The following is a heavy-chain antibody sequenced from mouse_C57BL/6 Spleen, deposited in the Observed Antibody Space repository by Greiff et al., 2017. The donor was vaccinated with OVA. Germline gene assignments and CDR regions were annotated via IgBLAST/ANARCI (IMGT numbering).Heavy chain of an antibody. CDR3: ARHDGYYAFDY. V-gene: IGHV5-9*01. CDR1: GFTFSSYT. CDR2: ISGGGGNT. Sequence: EVQVVESGGGLVKPGGSLKLSCAASGFTFSSYTMSWVRQTPEKRLEWVATISGGGGNTYYPDSVKGRFTISRDNAKNTLYLQMSSLRSEDTALYYCARHDGYYAFDYWGQGTTLTVSS. J-gene: IGHJ2*01. D-gene: IGHD2-3*01.